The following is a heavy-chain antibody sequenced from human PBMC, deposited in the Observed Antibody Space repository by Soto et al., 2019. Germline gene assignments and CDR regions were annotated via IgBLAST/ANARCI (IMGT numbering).Heavy chain of an antibody. D-gene: IGHD3-16*01. V-gene: IGHV3-9*01. Sequence: PGRWRRLSCAVSGFTFDDNAMHWVRQAPENGREWVSGINWKSDTGYAGCVKGRCTISRDNAENTLYLQMNSLRAEHTALYYRAISQPSGGRTTFRYCGQRTQVTVSS. J-gene: IGHJ4*02. CDR3: AISQPSGGRTTFRY. CDR2: INWKSDT. CDR1: GFTFDDNA.